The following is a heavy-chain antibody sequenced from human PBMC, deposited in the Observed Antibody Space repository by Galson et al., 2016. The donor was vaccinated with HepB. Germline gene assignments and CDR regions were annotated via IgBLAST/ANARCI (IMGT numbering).Heavy chain of an antibody. V-gene: IGHV3-30*04. D-gene: IGHD6-6*01. J-gene: IGHJ4*02. CDR2: ISSGGTNE. CDR1: GFTFSSYD. Sequence: SLRLSCAASGFTFSSYDMHWVRQAPGKGLEWVALISSGGTNEYNTDSVKGRFTISRDNSKNTLYLQMNSLRTEDTAMYYCAREASGRPGVDLDYWGQGTLVTVSS. CDR3: AREASGRPGVDLDY.